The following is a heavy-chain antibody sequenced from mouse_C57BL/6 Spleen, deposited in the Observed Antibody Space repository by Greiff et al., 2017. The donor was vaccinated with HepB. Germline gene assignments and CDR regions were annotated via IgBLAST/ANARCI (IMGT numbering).Heavy chain of an antibody. CDR3: ARDLDDYDGYAMDY. CDR1: GYTFTDYY. V-gene: IGHV1-26*01. D-gene: IGHD2-4*01. CDR2: INPNNGGT. J-gene: IGHJ4*01. Sequence: EVQLQQSGPELVKPGASVKISCKASGYTFTDYYMNWVKQSHGKSLEWIGDINPNNGGTSYNQKFKGKATLTVDKSSSTAYMELRSLTSEDSAVYYCARDLDDYDGYAMDYWGQGTSVTVSS.